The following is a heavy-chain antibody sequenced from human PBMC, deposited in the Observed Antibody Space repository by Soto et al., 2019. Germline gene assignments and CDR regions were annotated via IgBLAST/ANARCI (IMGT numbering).Heavy chain of an antibody. CDR1: GFSLSTSGVG. J-gene: IGHJ5*02. CDR2: IYWDDDK. CDR3: AREPLWFGEPMGFDP. Sequence: QITLKESGPTLVKPTQTLTLTCTFSGFSLSTSGVGVGWIRQPPGKALEWLALIYWDDDKRYSPSLKSRLTIXXDXSIXQVVLTMTNMDPVDTATYYCAREPLWFGEPMGFDPWGQGTLVTVSS. V-gene: IGHV2-5*02. D-gene: IGHD3-10*01.